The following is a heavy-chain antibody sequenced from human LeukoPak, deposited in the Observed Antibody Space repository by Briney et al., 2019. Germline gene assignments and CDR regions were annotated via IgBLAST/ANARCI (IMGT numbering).Heavy chain of an antibody. CDR3: DRRVQLWSPAGFDY. CDR1: GFTFSNYG. J-gene: IGHJ4*02. CDR2: ISGSGDST. V-gene: IGHV3-23*01. D-gene: IGHD5-18*01. Sequence: PGGSLRLSCAASGFTFSNYGMSWVRQAPGKGLEWVSSISGSGDSTYYADSVKGRFTISRDNAKNSLYLQMNSLRAEDTAVYARDRRVQLWSPAGFDYWGQGTLVTVSS.